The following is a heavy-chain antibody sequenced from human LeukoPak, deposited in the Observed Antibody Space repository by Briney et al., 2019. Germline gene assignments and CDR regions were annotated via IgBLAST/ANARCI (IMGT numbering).Heavy chain of an antibody. V-gene: IGHV3-7*01. D-gene: IGHD6-19*01. CDR3: GGSGWLVDN. J-gene: IGHJ4*02. CDR1: GFTFSSYW. CDR2: IEQDGSEK. Sequence: SGGSLRLSCAASGFTFSSYWMSWVRQAPGKGLEWVANIEQDGSEKNYVDSVRGRFTISRDNAENALYLQMNTLRPEDTAVYYAGGSGWLVDNWGQGTLVTVSS.